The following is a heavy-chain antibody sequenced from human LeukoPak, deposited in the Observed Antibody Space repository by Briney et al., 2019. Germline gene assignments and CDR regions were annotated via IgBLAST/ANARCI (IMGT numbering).Heavy chain of an antibody. CDR1: GFSFSSYG. Sequence: GGSLRLSCAASGFSFSSYGMHWVRQAPGKGLEWVAFIRYDGSNKYYADSVKGRFTISRDNSKNTLYLQMNSLRAEDTAVYYCARGGYYDILTGYTYWGQGTLVTVSS. CDR2: IRYDGSNK. J-gene: IGHJ4*02. D-gene: IGHD3-9*01. CDR3: ARGGYYDILTGYTY. V-gene: IGHV3-30*02.